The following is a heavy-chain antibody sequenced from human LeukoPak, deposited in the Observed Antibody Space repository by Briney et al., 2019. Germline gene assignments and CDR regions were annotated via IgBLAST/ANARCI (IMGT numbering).Heavy chain of an antibody. CDR3: ARDSPDSSGCFDY. CDR2: IYYSGST. J-gene: IGHJ4*02. D-gene: IGHD6-19*01. V-gene: IGHV4-59*12. CDR1: GGSISSYY. Sequence: LETLSLTCTVSGGSISSYYWNWIRQPPGRGLEWIGYIYYSGSTDYNPSLKSRVTISVDTSKNQFSLKLSSVTAADTAVYYCARDSPDSSGCFDYWGRGALVTVSS.